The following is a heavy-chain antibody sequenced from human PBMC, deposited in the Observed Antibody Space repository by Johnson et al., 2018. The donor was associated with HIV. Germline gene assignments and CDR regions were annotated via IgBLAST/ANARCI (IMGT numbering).Heavy chain of an antibody. Sequence: VQLVESGGGVVQRGGSLRVSCAASGFTFSSYAMSWVRQAPGKGLEWVSSLGGSGANTYYADSVKGRFTISRDNSKNTLYLQMNSLRAEDTAVYYCASVPMIVVLDGAFDIWGQGTMVTVSS. D-gene: IGHD3-22*01. V-gene: IGHV3-23*04. J-gene: IGHJ3*02. CDR2: LGGSGANT. CDR3: ASVPMIVVLDGAFDI. CDR1: GFTFSSYA.